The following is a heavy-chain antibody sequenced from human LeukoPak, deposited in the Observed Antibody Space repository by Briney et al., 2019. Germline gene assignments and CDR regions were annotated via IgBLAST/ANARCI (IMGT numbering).Heavy chain of an antibody. D-gene: IGHD5-18*01. CDR3: TRDLGYTYVHNWFDP. CDR2: ISGGASST. CDR1: GFTFSSYA. V-gene: IGHV3-23*01. J-gene: IGHJ5*02. Sequence: GGSLRLSCAASGFTFSSYAMSWVRQAPGKGLGWVSAISGGASSTYYADSVKGRFTISRDNSKYTLYLQMNSLRAEDTAVYYCTRDLGYTYVHNWFDPWGQGTLVTVSS.